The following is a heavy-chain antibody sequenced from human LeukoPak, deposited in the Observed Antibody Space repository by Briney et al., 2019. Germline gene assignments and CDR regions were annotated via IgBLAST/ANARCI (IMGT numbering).Heavy chain of an antibody. D-gene: IGHD3-9*01. V-gene: IGHV5-51*01. CDR2: IYPGDSDT. CDR3: ARRDYDILTDHYGNFDY. Sequence: GESLKISCKGSGYSFTSYWIGWVRQMPGKGLEWMGIIYPGDSDTRYSPSFQGQVTISADKSISTAYLQWSSLKASDTAMYYCARRDYDILTDHYGNFDYWGQGTLVTVSS. CDR1: GYSFTSYW. J-gene: IGHJ4*02.